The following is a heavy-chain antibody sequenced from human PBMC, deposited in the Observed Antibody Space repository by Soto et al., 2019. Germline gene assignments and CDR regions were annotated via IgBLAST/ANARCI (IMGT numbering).Heavy chain of an antibody. CDR1: GYSFTSYW. V-gene: IGHV5-51*01. CDR3: ARGRSCSGGSCYPAALDY. Sequence: GESLKISCKGSGYSFTSYWIVWVRQMPGKGLEWMGIIYPGDSDTRYSPSFQGQVTISADKSISTAYLPWSSLKASDTAMFYCARGRSCSGGSCYPAALDYWGQGTLVTVSS. J-gene: IGHJ4*02. D-gene: IGHD2-15*01. CDR2: IYPGDSDT.